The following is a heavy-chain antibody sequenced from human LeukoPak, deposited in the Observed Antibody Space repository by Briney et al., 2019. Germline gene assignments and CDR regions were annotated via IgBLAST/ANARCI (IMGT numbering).Heavy chain of an antibody. CDR3: AKSGVVVTAPNYYYYMDV. J-gene: IGHJ6*03. V-gene: IGHV3-23*01. CDR1: GFTFSSYA. Sequence: PGGSLRLSCAASGFTFSSYAMSWVRQAPGKGLEWVSAISGSGGSTYYADSVKGRFTISRDNSKNTLYLQMNSLRAEDTAVYYCAKSGVVVTAPNYYYYMDVWGKGTTVTVSS. D-gene: IGHD2-21*02. CDR2: ISGSGGST.